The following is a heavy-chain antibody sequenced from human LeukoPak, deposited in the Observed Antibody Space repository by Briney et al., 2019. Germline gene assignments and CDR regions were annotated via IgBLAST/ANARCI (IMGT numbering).Heavy chain of an antibody. CDR3: ARRDYYYYYMDV. CDR2: INHSGST. Sequence: SETLSLTCTVSGDSISSYYWGWIRQPPGKGLEWIGEINHSGSTNYNPSLKSRVTISVDTSKNQFSLKLSSVTAADTAVYYCARRDYYYYYMDVWGKGTTVTVSS. J-gene: IGHJ6*03. V-gene: IGHV4-34*01. CDR1: GDSISSYY.